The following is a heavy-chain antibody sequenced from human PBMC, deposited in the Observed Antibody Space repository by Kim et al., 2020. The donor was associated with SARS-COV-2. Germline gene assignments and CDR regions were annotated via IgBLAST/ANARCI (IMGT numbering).Heavy chain of an antibody. CDR3: ARAGGY. CDR2: SSSSSYI. Sequence: SSSSSYIYYADSVKDRFTISGDNAKNSLYLQMNSLGAEDTDVYYCARAGGYWGQGTLVTVSS. V-gene: IGHV3-21*01. J-gene: IGHJ4*02.